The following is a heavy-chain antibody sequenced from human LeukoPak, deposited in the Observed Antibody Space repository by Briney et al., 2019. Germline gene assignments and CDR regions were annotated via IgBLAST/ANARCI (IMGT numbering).Heavy chain of an antibody. Sequence: PGGSLRLSCAASGFTVSSNYMSWVRQAPGKGLEWVSVLYSGGSTYYADSVKGRFTISRDNSKNTLYLQMNSLRAEDTAVYYCARYRLAAADDYWGQGTLVTVSS. J-gene: IGHJ4*02. D-gene: IGHD6-13*01. CDR3: ARYRLAAADDY. CDR1: GFTVSSNY. V-gene: IGHV3-53*01. CDR2: LYSGGST.